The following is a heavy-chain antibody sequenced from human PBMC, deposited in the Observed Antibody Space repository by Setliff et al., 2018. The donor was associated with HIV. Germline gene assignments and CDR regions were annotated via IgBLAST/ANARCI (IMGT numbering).Heavy chain of an antibody. CDR2: IYHSGST. J-gene: IGHJ3*02. CDR3: ARADSSSWFFATFDI. Sequence: SETLSLTCTVSGDSINSGDYYWSWIRQPPGKGLEWIGYIYHSGSTHYNPSLNSRVAFSVGTSKNQFSLKLYSVTVADTAFYYCARADSSSWFFATFDIWGQGTMVTVSS. D-gene: IGHD6-13*01. V-gene: IGHV4-30-4*01. CDR1: GDSINSGDYY.